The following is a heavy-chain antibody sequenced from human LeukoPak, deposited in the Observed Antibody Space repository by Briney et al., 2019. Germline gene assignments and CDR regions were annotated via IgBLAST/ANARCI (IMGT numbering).Heavy chain of an antibody. V-gene: IGHV4-34*01. CDR3: ARVSWFPGTSYYYMDV. CDR1: GGSFSGYY. J-gene: IGHJ6*03. Sequence: SETLSLTCAVYGGSFSGYYWSWIRQPPGKGLEWIGEINHSGSTNYNPSLKSRVTISVDTSKNQFSLKLSSVTAADTAVYYCARVSWFPGTSYYYMDVWGKGTTVTVSS. D-gene: IGHD1-1*01. CDR2: INHSGST.